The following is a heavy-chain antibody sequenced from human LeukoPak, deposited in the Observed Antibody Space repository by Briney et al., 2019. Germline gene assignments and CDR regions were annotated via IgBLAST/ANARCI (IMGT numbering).Heavy chain of an antibody. Sequence: GASVKVSCKASGYTFTGYYMHWVRQAPGQGLEWMGWRNPNSGNTGYAQKFQGRVTMTRNTSISTAYMELSSLRSEDTAVYYCARLGLWSGYGKYYYYGMDVWGQGTTVTVSS. CDR2: RNPNSGNT. D-gene: IGHD3-3*01. V-gene: IGHV1-8*02. J-gene: IGHJ6*02. CDR3: ARLGLWSGYGKYYYYGMDV. CDR1: GYTFTGYY.